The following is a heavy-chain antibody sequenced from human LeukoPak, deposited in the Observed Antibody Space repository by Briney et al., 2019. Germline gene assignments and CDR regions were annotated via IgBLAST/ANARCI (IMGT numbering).Heavy chain of an antibody. CDR2: ISGDGGST. D-gene: IGHD2-2*01. CDR3: AKDGCSSTSCSNRFDY. Sequence: GGSLRLSCEASGFTFDDYAMLWVRQAPGKGLEWVSLISGDGGSTYYADSVKGRFTISRDNSKNSLYLQMNSLRTEDTALYYCAKDGCSSTSCSNRFDYWGQGTLVTVSS. J-gene: IGHJ4*02. V-gene: IGHV3-43*02. CDR1: GFTFDDYA.